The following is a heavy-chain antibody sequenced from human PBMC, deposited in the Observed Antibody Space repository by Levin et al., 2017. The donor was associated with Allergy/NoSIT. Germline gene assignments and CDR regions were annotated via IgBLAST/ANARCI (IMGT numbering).Heavy chain of an antibody. CDR3: ARDLFTNNPIRVPGLFYDYGMDV. V-gene: IGHV3-33*01. CDR1: GFTFSSYG. CDR2: IWYDGSNK. Sequence: GESLKISCAASGFTFSSYGMHWVRQAPGKGLEWVAVIWYDGSNKYYADSVKGRFTISRDNSKNTLYLQMNSLRAEDTAVYYCARDLFTNNPIRVPGLFYDYGMDVWGQGTTVTVSS. J-gene: IGHJ6*02. D-gene: IGHD1/OR15-1a*01.